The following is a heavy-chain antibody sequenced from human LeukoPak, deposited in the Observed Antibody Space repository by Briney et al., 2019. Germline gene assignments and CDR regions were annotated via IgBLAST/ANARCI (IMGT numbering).Heavy chain of an antibody. J-gene: IGHJ4*02. CDR3: ALDISRGFDY. CDR2: IYYSGST. D-gene: IGHD3-9*01. V-gene: IGHV4-39*07. CDR1: GGSISSSSYY. Sequence: SETLSLTCTVSGGSISSSSYYWGWIRQPPGKGLEWIGSIYYSGSTYYNPSLKSRVTISVDTSKNQFSLKLSSVTAADTAVYYCALDISRGFDYWGQGTLVTVSS.